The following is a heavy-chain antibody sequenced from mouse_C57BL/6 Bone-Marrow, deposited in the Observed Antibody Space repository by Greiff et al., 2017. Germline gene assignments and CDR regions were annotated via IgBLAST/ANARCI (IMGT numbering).Heavy chain of an antibody. CDR3: ARKIYVFAY. V-gene: IGHV1-64*01. Sequence: QVQLQQPGAALVQPGASVKLSCKASGYTFTSYWMHWVKQRPGQGLEWIGMIHPNSGSTNYNEKFKSKATLTVDKSSSTAYMQLSRLTSEDSAVYYCARKIYVFAYWGQGTLVTVSA. J-gene: IGHJ3*01. D-gene: IGHD1-1*01. CDR2: IHPNSGST. CDR1: GYTFTSYW.